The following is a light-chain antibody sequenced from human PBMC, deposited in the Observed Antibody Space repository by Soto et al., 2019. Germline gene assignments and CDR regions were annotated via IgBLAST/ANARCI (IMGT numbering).Light chain of an antibody. V-gene: IGLV1-44*01. J-gene: IGLJ2*01. CDR3: AAWDDSRNGVV. CDR1: SSNIGSNT. CDR2: SNN. Sequence: QSVLTQPPSASGTPGQRVTISCSGSSSNIGSNTVNWYQQLPGTAAKLLIYSNNQRPSGVPDRFSGSKSGTSASLAISGLQYEDEADYYCAAWDDSRNGVVFGGGTKVTVL.